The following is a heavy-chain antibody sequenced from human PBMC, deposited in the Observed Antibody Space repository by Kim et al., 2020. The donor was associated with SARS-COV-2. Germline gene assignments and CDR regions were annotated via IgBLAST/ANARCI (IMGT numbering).Heavy chain of an antibody. CDR1: GYTFTSYA. CDR3: AATYYYGSGSYAWGCFDY. V-gene: IGHV1-3*01. CDR2: INAGNGNT. J-gene: IGHJ4*02. Sequence: ASVKVSCKASGYTFTSYAMHWVRQAPGQRLEWIGWINAGNGNTKYSQKFQGRVTITRDTSASTAYMELSSLRSEDTAVYYCAATYYYGSGSYAWGCFDYWGQGTLVTVSS. D-gene: IGHD3-10*01.